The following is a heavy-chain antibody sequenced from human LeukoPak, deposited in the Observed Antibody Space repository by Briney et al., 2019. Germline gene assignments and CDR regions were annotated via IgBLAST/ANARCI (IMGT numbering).Heavy chain of an antibody. CDR1: GDSISGDY. CDR2: ISFSGST. Sequence: KSSETLSLTCTVSGDSISGDYWSWVRQPAGKGLEWIGRISFSGSTKYNPSLKSRATISLDTSKNQFSLKLNSVTAADTAVYYCARVSDYYDTSGPFDYWGQGTLVTVSS. J-gene: IGHJ4*02. CDR3: ARVSDYYDTSGPFDY. D-gene: IGHD3-22*01. V-gene: IGHV4-4*07.